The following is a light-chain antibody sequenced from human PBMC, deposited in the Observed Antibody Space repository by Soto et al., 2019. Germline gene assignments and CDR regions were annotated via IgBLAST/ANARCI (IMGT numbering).Light chain of an antibody. CDR2: DNT. J-gene: IGLJ3*02. Sequence: QSVLTQPPSASGTPGQRVTMSCSGSSSNIGTSSVSWYQQFPGTAPKLLIYDNTQRPSGVPDRFSGSKSGTSASLAISGLQSEDEADYFCASWDDSLIVNWVFGGGTKLTVL. V-gene: IGLV1-44*01. CDR3: ASWDDSLIVNWV. CDR1: SSNIGTSS.